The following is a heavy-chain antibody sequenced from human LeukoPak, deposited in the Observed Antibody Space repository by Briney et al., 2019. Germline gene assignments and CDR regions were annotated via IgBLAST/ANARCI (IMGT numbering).Heavy chain of an antibody. J-gene: IGHJ4*02. V-gene: IGHV1-69*05. CDR2: IIPIFGTA. Sequence: ASVKVSCKASGGTFSSYAISWVRQAPGQGLEWMGGIIPIFGTANYAQKFQGRVTITTDESTSTAYMELSSLRSEDTAVYYCASVGLSLYYFDYWGQGTLVTVSS. CDR3: ASVGLSLYYFDY. D-gene: IGHD3-16*02. CDR1: GGTFSSYA.